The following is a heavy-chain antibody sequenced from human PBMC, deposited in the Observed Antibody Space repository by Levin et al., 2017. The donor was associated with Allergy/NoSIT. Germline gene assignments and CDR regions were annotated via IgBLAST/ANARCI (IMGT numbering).Heavy chain of an antibody. J-gene: IGHJ6*03. CDR3: VRLPKPRVGSASYYYYMDV. V-gene: IGHV4-39*01. D-gene: IGHD1-14*01. CDR2: VYYGAST. CDR1: GGSISSTIYY. Sequence: ASETLSLTCTVSGGSISSTIYYWGWVRQPPGKGLEWIGAVYYGASTYYNPSLKGRVTLSVDTSKNQFALKVTTVTAADTAIYYCVRLPKPRVGSASYYYYMDVWGEGTTVTVSS.